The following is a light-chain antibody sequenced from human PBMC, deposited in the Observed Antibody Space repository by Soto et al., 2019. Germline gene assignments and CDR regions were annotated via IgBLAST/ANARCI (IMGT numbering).Light chain of an antibody. CDR1: QSVSSY. CDR2: DAS. CDR3: KQRSNGTPVT. Sequence: EIVLTQSPATLSLSPGERATLSCRASQSVSSYLAWYQQKPGQAPRLLIYDASNRATGIPARFSGSGSGTDFTLTIRSLAPEDCAIYYCKQRSNGTPVTFGGGTKVEI. J-gene: IGKJ4*01. V-gene: IGKV3-11*01.